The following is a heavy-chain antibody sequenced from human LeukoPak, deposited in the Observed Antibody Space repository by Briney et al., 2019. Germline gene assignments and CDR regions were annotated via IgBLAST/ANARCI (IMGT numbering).Heavy chain of an antibody. CDR1: GFTFSSYA. V-gene: IGHV3-30*04. Sequence: PGGSLRLSCAASGFTFSSYAMHWVRQAPGKGLEWVAVISYDGSNKYYADSVKGRFTISRDNSKNTLYLQMNSLRAEDTAVYYCARGHTYYYDSSGLAYWGQGTLVTVSS. CDR3: ARGHTYYYDSSGLAY. J-gene: IGHJ4*02. D-gene: IGHD3-22*01. CDR2: ISYDGSNK.